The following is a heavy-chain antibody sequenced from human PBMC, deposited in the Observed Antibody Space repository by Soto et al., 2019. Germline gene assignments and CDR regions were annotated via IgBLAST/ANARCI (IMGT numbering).Heavy chain of an antibody. V-gene: IGHV3-7*01. J-gene: IGHJ4*02. CDR3: ARGGQQLGIYYFDY. Sequence: EVQLVESGGGLVQPGGSLRLSCAASGFTFSSYWMSWVRQAPGKGLEGVANIKQDGSEKYYVDSVKGRFTISRDNAKNSLYLQMNSLRAEDTAVYYCARGGQQLGIYYFDYWGQGTLVTVSS. CDR2: IKQDGSEK. CDR1: GFTFSSYW. D-gene: IGHD6-13*01.